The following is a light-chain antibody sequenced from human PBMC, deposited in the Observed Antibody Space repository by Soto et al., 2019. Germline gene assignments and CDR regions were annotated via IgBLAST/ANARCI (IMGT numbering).Light chain of an antibody. CDR3: QQRRNWPPSIT. Sequence: EIVLTQSPATLSLSPGERATLSCRASQSVSSYLAWYQQKPGQAPRLLIYDASNRATGIPARLSGSGSGTDFTLTISSLEPEDFAVYYCQQRRNWPPSITFGQGTRLEIK. J-gene: IGKJ5*01. CDR1: QSVSSY. V-gene: IGKV3-11*01. CDR2: DAS.